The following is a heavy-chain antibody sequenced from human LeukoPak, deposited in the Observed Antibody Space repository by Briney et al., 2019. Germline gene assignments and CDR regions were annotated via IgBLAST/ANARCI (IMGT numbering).Heavy chain of an antibody. J-gene: IGHJ4*02. CDR2: IYGGSST. D-gene: IGHD2-15*01. Sequence: GGSLRLSCAASGVTVSSTYMSWVRQAPGKGPGWVSVIYGGSSTYNADSVKGRFTISRDNSKNTLFLQMNSLRAEDTAVYYCARASKVEAFDLWGQGILVTVSS. CDR1: GVTVSSTY. CDR3: ARASKVEAFDL. V-gene: IGHV3-66*01.